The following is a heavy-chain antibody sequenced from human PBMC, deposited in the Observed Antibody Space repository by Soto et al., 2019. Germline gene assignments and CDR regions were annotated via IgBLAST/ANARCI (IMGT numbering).Heavy chain of an antibody. CDR3: ARARVPYSSTWYRYDYYGMDI. CDR1: GDSISSSSYY. V-gene: IGHV4-31*03. Sequence: SETLSLTCTVSGDSISSSSYYWSWIRQHPGKGLEWTGYIHYSGNTRYNPSLKSRLTISVDTSKNQFSLMLSSLTAADTAVYFCARARVPYSSTWYRYDYYGMDIWGQGTTVTVSS. D-gene: IGHD6-13*01. CDR2: IHYSGNT. J-gene: IGHJ6*02.